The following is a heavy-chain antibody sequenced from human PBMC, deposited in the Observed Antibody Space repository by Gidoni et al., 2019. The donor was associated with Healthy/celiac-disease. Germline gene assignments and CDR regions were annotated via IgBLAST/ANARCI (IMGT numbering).Heavy chain of an antibody. CDR2: ISDDGSNK. J-gene: IGHJ6*02. V-gene: IGHV3-30*18. D-gene: IGHD5-12*01. CDR1: GFTFSNYG. CDR3: ANSGYSGYDDYHYYGMDV. Sequence: QVQLVESGGGVVQPGRSLRLSCAASGFTFSNYGMHWVRQAPGKGLEWVALISDDGSNKYYADSVKGRFTISRDNSKNRVYLQMNSLRGEDTAVYYCANSGYSGYDDYHYYGMDVWGQGTTVTVSS.